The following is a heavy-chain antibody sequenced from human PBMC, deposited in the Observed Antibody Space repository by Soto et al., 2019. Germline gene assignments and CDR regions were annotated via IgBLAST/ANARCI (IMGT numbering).Heavy chain of an antibody. V-gene: IGHV3-30*18. CDR1: GFTFSSYG. J-gene: IGHJ4*02. CDR3: AKDSSSFLDDY. CDR2: ISYDGSNK. Sequence: QVQLVESGGGVVQPGRSLRLSCAASGFTFSSYGMHWVRQAPGKGLEWVAVISYDGSNKNYADSVKGRFTISRDNSKNTLYLQMNSLRAEDTAVYYCAKDSSSFLDDYWGQGTLVTVSS. D-gene: IGHD6-13*01.